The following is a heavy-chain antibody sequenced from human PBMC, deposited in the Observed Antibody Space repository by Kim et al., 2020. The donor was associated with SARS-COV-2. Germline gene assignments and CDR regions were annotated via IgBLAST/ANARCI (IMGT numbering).Heavy chain of an antibody. J-gene: IGHJ6*02. V-gene: IGHV3-23*01. D-gene: IGHD3-3*01. CDR2: ISGSGGST. CDR3: AKSPLDVTIFGVVIRSYGMDV. Sequence: GGSLRLSCAASGFTFSSYAMSWVRQAPGKGLEWVSAISGSGGSTYYADSVKGRFTISRDNSKNTLYLQMNSLRAEDTAVYYCAKSPLDVTIFGVVIRSYGMDVWGQGTTVTVSS. CDR1: GFTFSSYA.